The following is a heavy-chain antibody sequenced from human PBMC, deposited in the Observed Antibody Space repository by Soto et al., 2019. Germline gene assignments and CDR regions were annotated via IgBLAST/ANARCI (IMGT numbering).Heavy chain of an antibody. V-gene: IGHV3-21*02. D-gene: IGHD3-3*01. CDR2: ISSSSTYV. Sequence: EEQLVESGGGLVKPGGSLRLSCAASGFTFSSFFINWVRQAPGKGLEWVSSISSSSTYVNYADSVRGRFTISRDNAKNSLYLQLNSLRAEDTAVYYCARDNSQGRVVNYYGMDVWGQGTTVTVSS. CDR1: GFTFSSFF. J-gene: IGHJ6*02. CDR3: ARDNSQGRVVNYYGMDV.